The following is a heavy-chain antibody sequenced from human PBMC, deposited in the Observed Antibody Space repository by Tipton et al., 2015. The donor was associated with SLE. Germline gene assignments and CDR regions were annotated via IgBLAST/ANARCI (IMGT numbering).Heavy chain of an antibody. CDR1: GFSFSSYA. Sequence: SLRLSCAASGFSFSSYALPWFRQAPGKGLEWVSGISGSGDKTYYADSVKGRFTISRDKTTNTLYLQMNSLRVEDTAVYYCAKGFRPWTPMPYPFDYWGQGTLVTVSS. D-gene: IGHD2-8*01. CDR2: ISGSGDKT. V-gene: IGHV3-23*01. CDR3: AKGFRPWTPMPYPFDY. J-gene: IGHJ4*02.